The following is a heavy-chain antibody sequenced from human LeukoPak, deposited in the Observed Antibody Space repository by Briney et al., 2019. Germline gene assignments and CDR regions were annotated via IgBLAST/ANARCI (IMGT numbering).Heavy chain of an antibody. CDR1: GFTFSSYA. D-gene: IGHD6-13*01. CDR2: IRGSGGST. CDR3: ASSKDSSSWYCFDY. V-gene: IGHV3-23*01. Sequence: PGGSLRLSCAASGFTFSSYAMSWVRQAPGKGREWVSAIRGSGGSTYYADSVKGRFTISRDNAKNSLYLQMNSLRAEDTAVYYCASSKDSSSWYCFDYWGQGTLVTVSS. J-gene: IGHJ4*02.